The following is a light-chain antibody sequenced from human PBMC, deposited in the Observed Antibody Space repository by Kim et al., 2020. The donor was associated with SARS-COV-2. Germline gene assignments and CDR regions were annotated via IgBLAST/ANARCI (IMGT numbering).Light chain of an antibody. CDR3: QACDRSTAV. CDR2: QDS. V-gene: IGLV3-1*01. J-gene: IGLJ2*01. CDR1: KLGDKY. Sequence: SVSPGQTASITCSGDKLGDKYACWYQQKPGQSPVLVIYQDSKRPSGIPERFSGSNSGNTATLTISGTQAMDEADYYCQACDRSTAVFGGGTQLTVL.